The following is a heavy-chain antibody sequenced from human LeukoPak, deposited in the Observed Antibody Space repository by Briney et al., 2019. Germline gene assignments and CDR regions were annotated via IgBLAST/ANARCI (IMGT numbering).Heavy chain of an antibody. Sequence: PGGSLRLSCEASGFIFSAYEFNWVRQAPGKGLEWVSYISPSGSSLYYADSVKGRFTISRDDAKNSVYLQMNSLRAEDTALYYCARETSHCGGDCYDYWGQGALVTVSS. J-gene: IGHJ4*02. CDR2: ISPSGSSL. D-gene: IGHD2-21*02. V-gene: IGHV3-48*03. CDR1: GFIFSAYE. CDR3: ARETSHCGGDCYDY.